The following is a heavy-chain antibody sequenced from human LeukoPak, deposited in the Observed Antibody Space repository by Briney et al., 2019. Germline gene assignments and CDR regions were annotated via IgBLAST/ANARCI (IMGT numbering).Heavy chain of an antibody. J-gene: IGHJ3*02. CDR1: GYTFTIYY. CDR2: INPSGGST. V-gene: IGHV1-46*01. CDR3: ARHSTHFYGVAVAGTYPFDI. D-gene: IGHD6-19*01. Sequence: ASVRVSFRASGYTFTIYYMHWVRQAPGQGLEWMGVINPSGGSTSYTQKFQGRVTIPRDTSTSTVYMELSSLRSEDTAVYYCARHSTHFYGVAVAGTYPFDIWGQGTMVTVSS.